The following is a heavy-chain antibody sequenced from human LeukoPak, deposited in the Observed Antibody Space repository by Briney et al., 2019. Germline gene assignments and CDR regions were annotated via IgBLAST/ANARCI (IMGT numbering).Heavy chain of an antibody. V-gene: IGHV3-23*01. CDR3: AKESGRYYNSGSFGPYYFDY. D-gene: IGHD3-10*01. Sequence: RPGGSLRLSCTASGFTVSNYAMTWVRQAPVKGLEWVSGINGSGGTTYYADSVKGRFTISRDNSKNTLYLEMNTLRAEDTAMYYCAKESGRYYNSGSFGPYYFDYWGQGTLVTVSS. CDR1: GFTVSNYA. J-gene: IGHJ4*02. CDR2: INGSGGTT.